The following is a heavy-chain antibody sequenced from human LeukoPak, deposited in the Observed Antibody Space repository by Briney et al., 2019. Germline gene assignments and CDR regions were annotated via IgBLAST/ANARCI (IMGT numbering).Heavy chain of an antibody. Sequence: GESLKISCKGSGYRVISYWIGWVRQVPGKGLEWVGSIYPGDSDTRYIPSFQAQVPISADKSISTAYLQWSSLKASDTAMYYCARQKVYGITEAGPAISYYYYDMDVWGKGATVTISS. CDR3: ARQKVYGITEAGPAISYYYYDMDV. D-gene: IGHD6-13*01. CDR1: GYRVISYW. V-gene: IGHV5-51*01. CDR2: IYPGDSDT. J-gene: IGHJ6*03.